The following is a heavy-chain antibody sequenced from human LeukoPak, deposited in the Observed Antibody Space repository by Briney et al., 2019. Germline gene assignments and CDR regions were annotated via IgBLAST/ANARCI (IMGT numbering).Heavy chain of an antibody. D-gene: IGHD3-22*01. Sequence: SETLSLTCTVSGGSISSYYWSWIRQPPGKGLEWIGYIYYSGSTNYNPSLKSRVTISVDTSKNQFSLKLSSVTAADTAVYYCARVVSYDSSGTDYFDYWGQGTLVTVSS. CDR2: IYYSGST. CDR3: ARVVSYDSSGTDYFDY. CDR1: GGSISSYY. J-gene: IGHJ4*02. V-gene: IGHV4-59*08.